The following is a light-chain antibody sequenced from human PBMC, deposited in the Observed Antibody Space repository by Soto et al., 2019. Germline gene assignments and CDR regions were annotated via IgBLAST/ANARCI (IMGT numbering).Light chain of an antibody. CDR3: QQANSFLRT. CDR2: AAS. CDR1: QVINNW. Sequence: DIPVTQSPSSVSASVGDRVTITCRASQVINNWLAWYQQRPGRAPKLLIYAASKLQSGVPSRFSGSGSGTDFTLTISSLQPEDFATYYGQQANSFLRTFGQGTKVEIK. J-gene: IGKJ1*01. V-gene: IGKV1-12*01.